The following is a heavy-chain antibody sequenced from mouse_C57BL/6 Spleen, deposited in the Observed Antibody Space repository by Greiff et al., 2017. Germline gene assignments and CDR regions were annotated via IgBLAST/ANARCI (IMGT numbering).Heavy chain of an antibody. CDR1: GYTFTTYP. V-gene: IGHV1-47*01. Sequence: VQLQQSGAELVKPGASVKMSCKASGYTFTTYPIEWMKQNHGKSLEWIGNFHPYNDDTKYNEKFKGKATLTVDKSSSTAYMQLSSLTSEDSAVYYCAIAGAHYYGSSLFDYWGQGTTLTVSS. J-gene: IGHJ2*01. CDR2: FHPYNDDT. D-gene: IGHD1-1*01. CDR3: AIAGAHYYGSSLFDY.